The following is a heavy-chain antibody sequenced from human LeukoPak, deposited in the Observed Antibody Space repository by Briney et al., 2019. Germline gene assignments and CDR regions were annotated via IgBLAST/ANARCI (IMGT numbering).Heavy chain of an antibody. J-gene: IGHJ4*02. CDR2: ISSNGDNT. CDR1: GFTFSTYV. Sequence: GGSLRLSCSVSGFTFSTYVMHWVRQAPGKGLEHVSAISSNGDNTYYADSVEGRFTISRDNSKNTLYLQMSSLRADDTAVYYCVRGTGYWGQGTLVTVSS. CDR3: VRGTGY. V-gene: IGHV3-64D*06.